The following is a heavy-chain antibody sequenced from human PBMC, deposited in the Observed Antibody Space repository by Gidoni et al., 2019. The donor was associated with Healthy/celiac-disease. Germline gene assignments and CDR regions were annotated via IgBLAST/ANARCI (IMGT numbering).Heavy chain of an antibody. Sequence: QVQLVESGGGLVKPGGSLRLSCAASGFTFSDYYMSWIRQAPGKGLEWVSYMSSSGSTIYYADSVKGRFTISRDNAKNSLYLQMNSMRAEDTAVYYCARDRITIFGVVYYGMDVWGQGTTVTVSS. D-gene: IGHD3-3*01. CDR3: ARDRITIFGVVYYGMDV. CDR2: MSSSGSTI. J-gene: IGHJ6*02. V-gene: IGHV3-11*01. CDR1: GFTFSDYY.